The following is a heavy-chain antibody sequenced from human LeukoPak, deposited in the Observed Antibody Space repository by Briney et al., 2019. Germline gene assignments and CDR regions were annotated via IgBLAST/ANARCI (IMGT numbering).Heavy chain of an antibody. CDR1: AFTFSNYV. Sequence: GGSLRLSCEASAFTFSNYVMHWVRQAPGKGLEWVGMISYDGNRKYYGDSVKGRFTNSRDNSKNTVYVQMNGLGADDTAVYYCAKDYYGSGSSYTGMDVWGQGTTVTVSS. J-gene: IGHJ6*02. CDR2: ISYDGNRK. V-gene: IGHV3-30*18. CDR3: AKDYYGSGSSYTGMDV. D-gene: IGHD3-10*01.